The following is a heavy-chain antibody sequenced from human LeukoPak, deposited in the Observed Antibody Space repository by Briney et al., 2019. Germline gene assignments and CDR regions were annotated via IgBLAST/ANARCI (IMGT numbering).Heavy chain of an antibody. J-gene: IGHJ4*02. D-gene: IGHD3-22*01. CDR2: IRSKAYGGTT. Sequence: PGGSLRLSCAASGLTFRTYAMSWVRQAPGKGLEWVGFIRSKAYGGTTEYAASVKGRFTISRDDSKSIAYLQMNSLKTEDTAVYYCTRDGPYYYDSWGQGTLVTVSS. CDR1: GLTFRTYA. V-gene: IGHV3-49*04. CDR3: TRDGPYYYDS.